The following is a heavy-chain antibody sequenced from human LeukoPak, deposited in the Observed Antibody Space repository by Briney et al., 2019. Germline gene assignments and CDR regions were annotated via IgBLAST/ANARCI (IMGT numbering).Heavy chain of an antibody. Sequence: ASVKVSCKASGYTFTSYGISWVRQAPGQGPEWMGWISAYNGNTNYAQKLQGRVTMTTDTSTSTAYMELRSLRSDDTAVYYCARDRAYYYDSSGYYSPSDYYYYGMDVWGQGTTVTVSS. J-gene: IGHJ6*02. CDR3: ARDRAYYYDSSGYYSPSDYYYYGMDV. CDR1: GYTFTSYG. V-gene: IGHV1-18*01. CDR2: ISAYNGNT. D-gene: IGHD3-22*01.